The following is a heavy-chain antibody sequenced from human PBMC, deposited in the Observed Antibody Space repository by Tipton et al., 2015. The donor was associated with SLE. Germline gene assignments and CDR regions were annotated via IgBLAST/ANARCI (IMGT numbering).Heavy chain of an antibody. CDR3: ANIAVAGRAIYFFDY. CDR1: GFTFSSYG. CDR2: IRYDGSNK. J-gene: IGHJ4*02. Sequence: SLRLSCAASGFTFSSYGMHWVRQAPGKGLEWVAFIRYDGSNKYYADSVKGRFTISRDNSKNTLYLQMNSLRPEDTAVYFCANIAVAGRAIYFFDYWGQGTLVTVSS. V-gene: IGHV3-30*02. D-gene: IGHD6-19*01.